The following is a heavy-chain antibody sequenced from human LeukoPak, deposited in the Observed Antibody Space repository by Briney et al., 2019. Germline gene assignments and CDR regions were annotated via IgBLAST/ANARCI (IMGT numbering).Heavy chain of an antibody. J-gene: IGHJ3*02. CDR1: GFTFSSYW. CDR3: ARDMTAAAGTAAFDI. D-gene: IGHD6-13*01. V-gene: IGHV3-48*01. Sequence: GGSLRLSCEASGFTFSSYWMHWVRQAPGKGLEWVSYISSSSSTIYYADSVKGRYTISRDNAKNSLYLQMNSLRAEDTAVYYCARDMTAAAGTAAFDIWGQGTMVTVSS. CDR2: ISSSSSTI.